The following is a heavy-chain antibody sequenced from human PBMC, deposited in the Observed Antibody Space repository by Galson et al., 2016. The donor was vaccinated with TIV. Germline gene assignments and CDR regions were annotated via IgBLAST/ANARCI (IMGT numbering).Heavy chain of an antibody. CDR2: IDPSVGST. Sequence: SVKVSCKASGYTLSTYYMHRLRQAPGQGLEWMGIIDPSVGSTTYSQKFQGRVTMTSDTSTSTVYMELTSLKSEDTAVYYCGRRFYFDYWGQGTLVTVSS. J-gene: IGHJ4*02. CDR3: GRRFYFDY. V-gene: IGHV1-46*01. CDR1: GYTLSTYY.